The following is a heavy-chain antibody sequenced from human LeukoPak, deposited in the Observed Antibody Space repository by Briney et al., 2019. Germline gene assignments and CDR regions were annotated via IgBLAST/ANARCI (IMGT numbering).Heavy chain of an antibody. J-gene: IGHJ4*02. Sequence: GRSLRLSCAASGFTFSSYGMHWVRQAPGKGLEWVAVIWYDGSNKYYADSVKGRFTISRDNSKNTLYLQMNSLRAEDTAVYYCAKDDSYYDSSGYSLGDYWGQGTLVTVSS. V-gene: IGHV3-33*06. CDR2: IWYDGSNK. CDR1: GFTFSSYG. CDR3: AKDDSYYDSSGYSLGDY. D-gene: IGHD3-22*01.